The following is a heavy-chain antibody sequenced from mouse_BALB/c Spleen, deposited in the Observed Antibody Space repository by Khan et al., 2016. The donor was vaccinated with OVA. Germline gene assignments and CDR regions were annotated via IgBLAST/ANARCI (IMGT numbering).Heavy chain of an antibody. CDR2: IYYSGTI. V-gene: IGHV3-5*02. CDR3: ARDYGSLYWYFDV. CDR1: GISITTGNYR. J-gene: IGHJ1*01. Sequence: EVQLQESGPGLVKPSQTVSLTCTVTGISITTGNYRWSWIRQFPGNKLEWIGNIYYSGTITYNPSLTSRTTITRDTSKSQFFLEMNSLTAEDTATYFWARDYGSLYWYFDVWGAGTTVTVSP. D-gene: IGHD1-1*01.